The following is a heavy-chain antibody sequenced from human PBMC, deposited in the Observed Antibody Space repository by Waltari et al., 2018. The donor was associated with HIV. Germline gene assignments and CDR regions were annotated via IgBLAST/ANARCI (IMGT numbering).Heavy chain of an antibody. Sequence: QLLQSTSALKRPGASVTISCQVSGYPLSDLSMQWVRQGRGQRLEWMGGFDPKNGKPVYSQRFWGRVSLAEDTSEDTAFLELNRLTSDDTAVYYCVTLYNESPLYSNFWGQGTLVTV. D-gene: IGHD2-15*01. CDR3: VTLYNESPLYSNF. J-gene: IGHJ1*01. CDR1: GYPLSDLS. CDR2: FDPKNGKP. V-gene: IGHV1-24*01.